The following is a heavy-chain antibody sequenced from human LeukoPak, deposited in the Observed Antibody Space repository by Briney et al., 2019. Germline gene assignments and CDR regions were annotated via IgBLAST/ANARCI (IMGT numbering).Heavy chain of an antibody. J-gene: IGHJ6*02. CDR1: GYTFTIYY. CDR3: AREDVDTAMVYYYYGMYV. D-gene: IGHD5-18*01. Sequence: ASVKVSSKASGYTFTIYYMHWVRQAPGQGLEWMGIINPSGGTTSYAQKFQGRVTMTRDTSTSTVYMELSSLRSEDTAVYYCAREDVDTAMVYYYYGMYVWGQGTTVTVSS. V-gene: IGHV1-46*01. CDR2: INPSGGTT.